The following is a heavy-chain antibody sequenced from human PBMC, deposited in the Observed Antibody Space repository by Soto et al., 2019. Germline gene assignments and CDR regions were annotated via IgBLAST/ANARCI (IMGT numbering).Heavy chain of an antibody. CDR2: IIPIFGTA. V-gene: IGHV1-69*13. CDR3: ARAWQQLGPYYYYGMDV. Sequence: ASVKVSCKASGGTFSSYAISWVRQAPGQGLEWMGGIIPIFGTANYAQKFQGRVTITADESTSTAYMELSSLRSEDTAVYYCARAWQQLGPYYYYGMDVWGQGTTVTVSS. J-gene: IGHJ6*02. CDR1: GGTFSSYA. D-gene: IGHD6-13*01.